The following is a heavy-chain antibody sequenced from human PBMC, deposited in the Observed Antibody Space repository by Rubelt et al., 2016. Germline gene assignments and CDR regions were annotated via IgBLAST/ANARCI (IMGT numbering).Heavy chain of an antibody. D-gene: IGHD3-10*01. CDR1: GFTFSSYG. Sequence: GFTFSSYGMHWVRQAPGKGLEWVAVIWYDGSNKYYADSVKGRFTISRDNSKNTLYLQMNSLRAEDTAVYYCAKEILDRGAFDIWGQGTMVTVSS. V-gene: IGHV3-33*06. J-gene: IGHJ3*02. CDR3: AKEILDRGAFDI. CDR2: IWYDGSNK.